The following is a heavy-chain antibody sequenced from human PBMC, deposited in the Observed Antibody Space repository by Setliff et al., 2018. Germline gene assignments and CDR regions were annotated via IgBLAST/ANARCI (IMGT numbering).Heavy chain of an antibody. CDR2: ISGGGTSI. Sequence: GGSLRLSCAVSGFTFSTSTMTWVRQAPGAGPEWVSAISGGGTSIYYATSVRGRFTISRDNSKNTLYLQMSSLRPDDTAMYYCARDQFRNSGGLYSWGQGTLVTVSS. CDR3: ARDQFRNSGGLYS. D-gene: IGHD1-7*01. CDR1: GFTFSTST. J-gene: IGHJ5*02. V-gene: IGHV3-23*01.